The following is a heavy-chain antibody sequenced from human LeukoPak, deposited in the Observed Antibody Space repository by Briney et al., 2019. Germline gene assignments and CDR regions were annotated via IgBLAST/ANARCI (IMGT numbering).Heavy chain of an antibody. CDR2: ISWNSGSI. J-gene: IGHJ4*02. D-gene: IGHD1-7*01. CDR1: GFTFDDYA. Sequence: GGSLRVSCAASGFTFDDYAMHWVRQAPGKGLEWVSGISWNSGSIGYADSVKGRFTISRDNAKNSLYLQMNSLRAEDMALYYCAKDPGTTLGANYFDYWGQGTLVTVSS. V-gene: IGHV3-9*03. CDR3: AKDPGTTLGANYFDY.